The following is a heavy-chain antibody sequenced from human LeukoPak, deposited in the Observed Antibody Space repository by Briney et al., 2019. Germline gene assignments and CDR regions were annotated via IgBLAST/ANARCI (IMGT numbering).Heavy chain of an antibody. J-gene: IGHJ4*02. D-gene: IGHD3-22*01. CDR3: ARENEVITMIVVATFDS. CDR2: INPNSGGT. CDR1: GYTFTRHY. V-gene: IGHV1-2*06. Sequence: ASVKVSCKASGYTFTRHYMHWVRQAPGQGLEWMGRINPNSGGTKYAQKFQGRVTMTRDTSANTVYMDLSSLRSGDTAVYYCARENEVITMIVVATFDSWGQGTLVTVSS.